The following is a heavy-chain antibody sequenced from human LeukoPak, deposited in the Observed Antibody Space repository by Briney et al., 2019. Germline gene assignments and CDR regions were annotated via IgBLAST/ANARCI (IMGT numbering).Heavy chain of an antibody. V-gene: IGHV1-2*02. Sequence: ASVKVPCKASGYTFTGYYMHWVRQAPGQGLEWMGWINPKSGGTDYAQKFQGRVTMTRDTSISTAYMELSRLRSDDTAVFYCARDLFEGRNVPPGSNRYWGQGXLVXVSS. CDR3: ARDLFEGRNVPPGSNRY. CDR1: GYTFTGYY. J-gene: IGHJ4*02. D-gene: IGHD3-10*02. CDR2: INPKSGGT.